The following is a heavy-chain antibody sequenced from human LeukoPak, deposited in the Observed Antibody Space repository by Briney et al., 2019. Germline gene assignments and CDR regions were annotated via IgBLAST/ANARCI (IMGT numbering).Heavy chain of an antibody. D-gene: IGHD3-22*01. J-gene: IGHJ4*02. CDR1: GYNFNTYW. V-gene: IGHV5-51*01. Sequence: GESLKISCKVSGYNFNTYWIGWVRQMPGKGLEWMGIIYPGDSDTRYSPSFQGQVTISADKSISTAYLQWSSLKASDTAMYHCARLSRYYDSSGQNFDYWGQGTLVTVSS. CDR3: ARLSRYYDSSGQNFDY. CDR2: IYPGDSDT.